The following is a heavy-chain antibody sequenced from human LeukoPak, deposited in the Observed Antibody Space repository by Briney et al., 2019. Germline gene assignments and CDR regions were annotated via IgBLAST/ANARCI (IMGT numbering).Heavy chain of an antibody. J-gene: IGHJ4*02. CDR3: ARDGYGGNEFDY. V-gene: IGHV1-69*13. CDR1: GGTFSSYA. D-gene: IGHD4-23*01. CDR2: IIPLFGTA. Sequence: ASVKVSCKASGGTFSSYAISWVRQAPGQGLDWMGGIIPLFGTAHYAQKFQGRVTITADESTSTAYIELRSLRSEDTAVYYCARDGYGGNEFDYWGQGTLVTVSS.